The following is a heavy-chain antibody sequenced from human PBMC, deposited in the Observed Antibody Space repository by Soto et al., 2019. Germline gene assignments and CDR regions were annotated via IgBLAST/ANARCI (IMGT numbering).Heavy chain of an antibody. V-gene: IGHV1-69*02. CDR2: IIPILGIA. J-gene: IGHJ3*02. CDR3: ARTCSGGSCYSGLRGAFDI. Sequence: SVKVSCKASGGTFSSYTISWVRQAPGQGLEWMGRIIPILGIANYAQKFQGRVTITADKSTSTAYMELSSLRSEDTAVYYCARTCSGGSCYSGLRGAFDIWGQGAMVTVSS. CDR1: GGTFSSYT. D-gene: IGHD2-15*01.